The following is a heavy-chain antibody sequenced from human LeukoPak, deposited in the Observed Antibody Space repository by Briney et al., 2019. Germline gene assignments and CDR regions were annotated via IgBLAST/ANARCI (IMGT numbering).Heavy chain of an antibody. CDR3: AKAYTAMADFDY. Sequence: GGSLRLSCAASGFTVSSNYMSWVRQAPGKGLEWVSVIYSGGSTYYADSVKGRFTISRDNSKNTLYLQMNSLRAEDTAVYYCAKAYTAMADFDYWGQGTLVTVSS. J-gene: IGHJ4*02. D-gene: IGHD5-18*01. CDR1: GFTVSSNY. CDR2: IYSGGST. V-gene: IGHV3-53*01.